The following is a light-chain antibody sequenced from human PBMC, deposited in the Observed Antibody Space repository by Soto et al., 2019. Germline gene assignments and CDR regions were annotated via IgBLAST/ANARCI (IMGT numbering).Light chain of an antibody. CDR2: WAS. Sequence: DIVMTQSPDSLAVSLGERATINCKSSQSVLYSSNNKNYLAWYQQKPGQPPKLLIYWASTRESGVPDRFSGRGSGTDFTLTISCLQAEDVAVYYCQQYYRPWTFGQGTKVEIK. CDR1: QSVLYSSNNKNY. CDR3: QQYYRPWT. J-gene: IGKJ1*01. V-gene: IGKV4-1*01.